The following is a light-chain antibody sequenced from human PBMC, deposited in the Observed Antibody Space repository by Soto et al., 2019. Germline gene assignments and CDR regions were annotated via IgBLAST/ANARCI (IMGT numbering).Light chain of an antibody. J-gene: IGKJ2*01. CDR3: QQRSNWPPYT. CDR1: QSVDSY. V-gene: IGKV3-11*01. CDR2: DAS. Sequence: EIVLTQSPATLSLSPGERATLSCRASQSVDSYLAWYQQKPGQAPRLLIYDASNRAAGIPARFSGSGSGTDFTLTISSLEPXXXXXYYCQQRSNWPPYTFGQGTKLEIK.